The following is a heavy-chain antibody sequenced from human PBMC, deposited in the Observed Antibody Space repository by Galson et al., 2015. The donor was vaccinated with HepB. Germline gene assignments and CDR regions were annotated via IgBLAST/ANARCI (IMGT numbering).Heavy chain of an antibody. D-gene: IGHD3-22*01. CDR3: ARHLDSSTPGDY. Sequence: ETLSLTCTVSGGPISSSSSFWGWIRQPPGKGLEWIGSIYYSGGTYYSPSLKSRVTISVDTSKNQFSLQLSSVTVADTAVYFCARHLDSSTPGDYWGQGTLVTVSS. J-gene: IGHJ4*02. V-gene: IGHV4-39*01. CDR1: GGPISSSSSF. CDR2: IYYSGGT.